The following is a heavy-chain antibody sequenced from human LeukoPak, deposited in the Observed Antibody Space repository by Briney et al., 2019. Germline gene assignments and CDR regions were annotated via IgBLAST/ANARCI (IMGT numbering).Heavy chain of an antibody. J-gene: IGHJ4*02. CDR1: GGSFSGYY. Sequence: ETLSLTCAVYGGSFSGYYWSWVRQAPGKGLEWVSVIYSGGTAYYADSVKGRFTISRDTTKNTISLQMNSLRPEDTAVYYCARGYIWYYFDYWGQGTLVTVSS. V-gene: IGHV3-53*01. CDR3: ARGYIWYYFDY. CDR2: IYSGGTA. D-gene: IGHD1-20*01.